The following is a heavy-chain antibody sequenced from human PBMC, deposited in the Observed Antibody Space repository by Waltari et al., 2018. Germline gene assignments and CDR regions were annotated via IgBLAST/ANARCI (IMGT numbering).Heavy chain of an antibody. CDR3: AKGATGTTGTFDI. V-gene: IGHV3-23*01. J-gene: IGHJ3*02. D-gene: IGHD1-1*01. CDR1: GFTFSSYA. Sequence: EVQLLESGGGLVQRGGSLRLSCAASGFTFSSYAMIWVRQAPGKGLEWVSSIRGSGGSTDDADSVKGHFTIARDNSKNTLYLQMNSLRAEDTAVYYCAKGATGTTGTFDIWGQGTMVTVSS. CDR2: IRGSGGST.